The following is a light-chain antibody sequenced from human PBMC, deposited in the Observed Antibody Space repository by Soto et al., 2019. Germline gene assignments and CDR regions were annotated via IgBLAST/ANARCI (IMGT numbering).Light chain of an antibody. CDR3: QQYGSSPRT. Sequence: ELVMTQSPATLAVSPGERATLSCRASQSVNSKLAWYQQKPGQAPRLLIYGASSRATGIPDRFSGSGSGTDFTLTISRLEPEDFAVYYCQQYGSSPRTFGQGTKVDIK. V-gene: IGKV3-20*01. CDR1: QSVNSK. J-gene: IGKJ1*01. CDR2: GAS.